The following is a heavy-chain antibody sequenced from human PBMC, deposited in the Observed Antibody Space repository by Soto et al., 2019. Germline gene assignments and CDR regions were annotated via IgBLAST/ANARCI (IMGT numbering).Heavy chain of an antibody. D-gene: IGHD4-17*01. J-gene: IGHJ4*02. CDR1: GYTLTELS. CDR3: ATDPREFGDYYFDY. Sequence: ASVKVSCKVSGYTLTELSMHWVRQAPGKGLEWMGGFDPEDGETIYAQKFQGRVTMTEDTSTDTAYMELSSLRSEDTAVYYCATDPREFGDYYFDYWGQGTQVTVSS. V-gene: IGHV1-24*01. CDR2: FDPEDGET.